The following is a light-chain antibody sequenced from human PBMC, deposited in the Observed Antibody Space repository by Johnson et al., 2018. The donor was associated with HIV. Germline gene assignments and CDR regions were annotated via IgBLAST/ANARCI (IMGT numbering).Light chain of an antibody. CDR2: DNN. CDR1: SSNIGNNY. J-gene: IGLJ1*01. CDR3: GSWDSSLSAYV. Sequence: QSVLTQPPSVSAAPGQKVTISCSGSSSNIGNNYVSWYQQLPGTAPKLLIYDNNRRPSGIPDRFSGSKSGTSGTLGITGLQTGDEADDYCGSWDSSLSAYVFGTGTKVPVL. V-gene: IGLV1-51*01.